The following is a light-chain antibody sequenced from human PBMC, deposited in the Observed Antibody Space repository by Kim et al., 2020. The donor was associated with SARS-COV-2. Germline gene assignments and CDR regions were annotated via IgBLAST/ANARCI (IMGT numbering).Light chain of an antibody. CDR2: GNN. J-gene: IGLJ2*01. CDR1: SSNIGANIY. Sequence: GQRVTISCTGSSSNIGANIYIHWYQQLPGSAPKVLIYGNNNRPSGVPDRFSGSRSGTSASLAITGLQAEDEADYYCQSYDTSLGVVFGGGTQLTVL. CDR3: QSYDTSLGVV. V-gene: IGLV1-40*01.